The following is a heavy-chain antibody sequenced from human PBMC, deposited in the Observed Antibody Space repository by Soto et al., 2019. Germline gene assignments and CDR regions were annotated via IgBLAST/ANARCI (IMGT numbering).Heavy chain of an antibody. J-gene: IGHJ4*02. V-gene: IGHV4-38-2*01. CDR3: GKVLVGATGHTDSDS. CDR2: IDYNGVT. CDR1: GDSISSGAW. D-gene: IGHD2-15*01. Sequence: QVQLQESGPGLVKASETLSLTCAVSGDSISSGAWWSWVRQSPGKGLQWIGNIDYNGVTYSNPSLKSRVTISRDTSKNQFSLKLTSVTAADTALYYCGKVLVGATGHTDSDSWGPGTLVAVSS.